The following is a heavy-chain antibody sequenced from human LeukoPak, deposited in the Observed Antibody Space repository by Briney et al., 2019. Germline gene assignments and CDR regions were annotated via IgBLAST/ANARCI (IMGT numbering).Heavy chain of an antibody. CDR1: GGSMSSYY. D-gene: IGHD2-2*01. Sequence: SETLSLTCTVSGGSMSSYYWSWIRQPPGKGLEWIGEINHSGSTNYNPSLKSRVTISVDTSKNQFSLKLSSVTAADTAVYYCARYCSSTSCYGVDYWGQGTLVTVSS. J-gene: IGHJ4*02. V-gene: IGHV4-34*01. CDR3: ARYCSSTSCYGVDY. CDR2: INHSGST.